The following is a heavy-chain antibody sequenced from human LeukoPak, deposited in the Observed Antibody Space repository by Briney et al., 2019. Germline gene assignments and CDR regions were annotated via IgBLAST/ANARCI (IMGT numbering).Heavy chain of an antibody. V-gene: IGHV1-8*01. CDR3: ARTLGIVATTDFDY. D-gene: IGHD5-12*01. CDR2: MSPNSGNT. Sequence: ASVKVSCKTSGYTFTNYDINWVRQATGQGLEWMGWMSPNSGNTGYAQKFQGRVTMTRDTSISTAYMELSSLRSEDTAVYYRARTLGIVATTDFDYGGQGPRVTVSS. J-gene: IGHJ4*02. CDR1: GYTFTNYD.